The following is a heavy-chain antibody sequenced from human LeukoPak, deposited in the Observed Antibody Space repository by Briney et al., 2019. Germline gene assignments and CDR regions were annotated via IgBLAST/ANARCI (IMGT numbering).Heavy chain of an antibody. CDR1: GFTVSRNY. D-gene: IGHD3-16*02. CDR3: ARVWRLGELSLPHAFDS. CDR2: ICSGGKT. V-gene: IGHV3-66*01. J-gene: IGHJ4*02. Sequence: GGSLRLSCAASGFTVSRNYMTCVRQAPGKGLECVSVICSGGKTYNADSVKGRFTISRHNSKNTLFLQMNSLRAEDTAVYYCARVWRLGELSLPHAFDSWGQGTLVTVSS.